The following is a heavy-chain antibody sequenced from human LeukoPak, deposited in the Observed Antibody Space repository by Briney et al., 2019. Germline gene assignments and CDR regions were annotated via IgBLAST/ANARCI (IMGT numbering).Heavy chain of an antibody. CDR2: IYHSGST. V-gene: IGHV4-4*02. J-gene: IGHJ3*02. D-gene: IGHD3-10*01. CDR1: GGSISSNW. Sequence: PSETLSLTCVVSGGSISSNWWSWVRQPPGKGLEWIGEIYHSGSTNYNPSLKSRVTISVDKSKNQFSLKLSSVTAADTAVYYCARVRWARSGSYYHKTRGGAFDIWGQGTMVTVSS. CDR3: ARVRWARSGSYYHKTRGGAFDI.